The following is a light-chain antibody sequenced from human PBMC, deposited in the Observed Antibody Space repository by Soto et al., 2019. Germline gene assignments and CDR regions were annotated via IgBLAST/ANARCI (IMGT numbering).Light chain of an antibody. V-gene: IGKV3-20*01. CDR3: QQYGGSPRT. J-gene: IGKJ1*01. Sequence: EIVLTQSPGILSLSPGDGATLSCRASQSVSSNYLAWYQQNPGQAPRLLIYGTSTRASGIPDRFSGSGSGTDFTLTITRLEPEDFAVYYCQQYGGSPRTFGQGTKVDIK. CDR1: QSVSSNY. CDR2: GTS.